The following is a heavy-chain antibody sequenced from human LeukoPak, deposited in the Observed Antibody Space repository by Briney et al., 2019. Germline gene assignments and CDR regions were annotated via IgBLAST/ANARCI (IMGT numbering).Heavy chain of an antibody. V-gene: IGHV4-39*07. CDR3: ARGGGGYSGYDLLYY. CDR2: INHSGST. CDR1: GGSISSSSYY. J-gene: IGHJ4*02. Sequence: PSETLSLTCTVSGGSISSSSYYWGWLRQPPGKGLEWIGEINHSGSTNYNPSLKSRVTISVDTSKNQFSLKLSSVTAADTAVYYCARGGGGYSGYDLLYYWGQGTLVTVSS. D-gene: IGHD5-12*01.